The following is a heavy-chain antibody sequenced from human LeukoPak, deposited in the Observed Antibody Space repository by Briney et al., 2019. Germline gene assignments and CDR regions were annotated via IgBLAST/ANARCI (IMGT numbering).Heavy chain of an antibody. CDR2: IYYSGST. D-gene: IGHD3-10*01. CDR3: ARGFGYGSYYYDYYMDV. Sequence: PSETLSLTCTVSGGSISSYYWSWIRQPPGKGLEWIGYIYYSGSTNYNPSLKSRVTISVDTSKNQFSLKLSSVTAADTAVYYCARGFGYGSYYYDYYMDVWGKGTPVTVSS. J-gene: IGHJ6*03. V-gene: IGHV4-59*01. CDR1: GGSISSYY.